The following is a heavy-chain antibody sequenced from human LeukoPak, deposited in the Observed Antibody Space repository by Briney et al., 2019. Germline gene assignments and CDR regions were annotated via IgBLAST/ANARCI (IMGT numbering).Heavy chain of an antibody. Sequence: GGSLRFSCAASGFTFSSYGMHWVRQAPDKGLEWVAVISYDGSNKYYADSVKGRFTISRDNSKNTLYLQMNSLRAEDTAVYYCAKDYQVYGHFDYWGQGTLVTVSS. CDR2: ISYDGSNK. CDR3: AKDYQVYGHFDY. CDR1: GFTFSSYG. D-gene: IGHD1-14*01. J-gene: IGHJ4*02. V-gene: IGHV3-30*18.